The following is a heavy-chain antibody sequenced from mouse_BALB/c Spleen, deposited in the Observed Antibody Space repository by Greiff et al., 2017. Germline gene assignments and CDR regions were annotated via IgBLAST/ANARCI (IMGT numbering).Heavy chain of an antibody. CDR2: INPSNGGT. CDR3: TVDGYYYAMDY. CDR1: GYTFTSYY. V-gene: IGHV1S81*02. D-gene: IGHD2-3*01. J-gene: IGHJ4*01. Sequence: VQLQQSGAELVKPGASVKLSCKASGYTFTSYYMYWVKQRPGQGLEWIGEINPSNGGTNFNEKFKSKATLTVDKSSSTAYMQLSSLTSEDSAVYYCTVDGYYYAMDYWGQGTSVTVSS.